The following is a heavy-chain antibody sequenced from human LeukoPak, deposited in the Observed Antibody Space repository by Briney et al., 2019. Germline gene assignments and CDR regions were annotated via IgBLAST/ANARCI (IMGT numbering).Heavy chain of an antibody. CDR2: ISYDGSNK. D-gene: IGHD3-3*01. V-gene: IGHV3-30*14. CDR1: GFTFSSYA. J-gene: IGHJ6*03. Sequence: PGGSLRLSCAASGFTFSSYAMHWVRQAPGKGLEWVAVISYDGSNKYYADSVKGRFTISRDNSRNTLYLQMGSLRGEDTAVYYCARDLRSGAYYYFYMDVWGNGTTVIVSS. CDR3: ARDLRSGAYYYFYMDV.